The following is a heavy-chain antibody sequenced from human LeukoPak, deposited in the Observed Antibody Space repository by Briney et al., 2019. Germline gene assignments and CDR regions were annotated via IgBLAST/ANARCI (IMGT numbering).Heavy chain of an antibody. CDR1: GFTFSSYG. J-gene: IGHJ4*02. Sequence: GGSLRLSCAASGFTFSSYGMHWVRQAPGKGLEWVAFIRYDGSNKYYADSVKGRFTISRDNSKNTPYLQMNSLRAEDTAVYYCAKDLFSEYSSSSSDYWGQGTLVTVSS. CDR3: AKDLFSEYSSSSSDY. V-gene: IGHV3-30*02. D-gene: IGHD6-6*01. CDR2: IRYDGSNK.